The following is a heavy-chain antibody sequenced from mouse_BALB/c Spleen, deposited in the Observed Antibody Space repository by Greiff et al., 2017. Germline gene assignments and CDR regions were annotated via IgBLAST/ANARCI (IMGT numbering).Heavy chain of an antibody. V-gene: IGHV1-87*01. CDR3: ARKGGGYDGVFAY. CDR2: IYPGDGDT. Sequence: QVQLKESGAELARPGASVKLSCKASGYTFTSYWMQWVKQRPGQGLEWIGAIYPGDGDTRYTQKFKGKATLTADKSSSTAYMQLSSLASEDSAVYYCARKGGGYDGVFAYWGQGTLVTVSA. D-gene: IGHD2-2*01. CDR1: GYTFTSYW. J-gene: IGHJ3*01.